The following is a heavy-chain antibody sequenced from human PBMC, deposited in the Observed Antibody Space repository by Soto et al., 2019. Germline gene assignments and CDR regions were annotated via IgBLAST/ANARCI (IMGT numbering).Heavy chain of an antibody. CDR1: GGSISSGGYY. CDR2: IYYSGST. Sequence: SETLSLTCTVSGGSISSGGYYWSWIRQHPGKGLEWIGYIYYSGSTYYNPSLKSRVTISVDTSKNQCSLKLSSVTAADTAVYYCARDFAGCSSTSCYTGWFDPWGQGTLVTVSS. CDR3: ARDFAGCSSTSCYTGWFDP. J-gene: IGHJ5*02. D-gene: IGHD2-2*02. V-gene: IGHV4-31*03.